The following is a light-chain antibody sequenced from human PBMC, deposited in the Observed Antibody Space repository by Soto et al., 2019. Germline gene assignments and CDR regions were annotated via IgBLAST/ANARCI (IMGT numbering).Light chain of an antibody. CDR2: GAS. CDR1: QSVSRN. CDR3: QQYNNWPPMT. Sequence: EIVSAQSAATLSLARVDRATLSCRASQSVSRNLAWYQQKPGQAPRLLIYGASTRATGVPATFSGSASGTEFTLTISSLQSEDFAVYYCQQYNNWPPMTFGQGTKVDI. J-gene: IGKJ1*01. V-gene: IGKV3D-15*01.